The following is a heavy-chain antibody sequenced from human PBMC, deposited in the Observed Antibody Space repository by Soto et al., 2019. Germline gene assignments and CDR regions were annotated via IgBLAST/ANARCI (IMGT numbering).Heavy chain of an antibody. V-gene: IGHV2-5*02. CDR3: AHIVITYGGVVGDDAFDV. J-gene: IGHJ3*01. CDR1: GFSLATKGVG. D-gene: IGHD3-16*02. CDR2: VYWDNDR. Sequence: QITLKESGPTLVKPTETLTLTCTFSGFSLATKGVGVGWIRQSPGKALEWLAVVYWDNDRRYSPSLTTRLTVTKDSSKNKVALTMTNMDSVDTGTFYCAHIVITYGGVVGDDAFDVWGQGTVVTVSS.